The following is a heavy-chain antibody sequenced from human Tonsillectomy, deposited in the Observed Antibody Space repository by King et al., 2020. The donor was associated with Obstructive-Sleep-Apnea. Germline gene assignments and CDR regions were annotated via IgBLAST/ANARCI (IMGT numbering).Heavy chain of an antibody. Sequence: QLVQSGAEVKKPGASMKVSCKASGYTFTGYYIHWVRKAPGQGLEGMGWIRPNSGATIYAQKCQDRVTMTRDTSNSTAYRDLNRLRSDDTAIYYCARDMSAYDSTSPAYWGQGTLVTVSS. V-gene: IGHV1-2*02. CDR2: IRPNSGAT. J-gene: IGHJ4*02. CDR3: ARDMSAYDSTSPAY. CDR1: GYTFTGYY. D-gene: IGHD3-10*01.